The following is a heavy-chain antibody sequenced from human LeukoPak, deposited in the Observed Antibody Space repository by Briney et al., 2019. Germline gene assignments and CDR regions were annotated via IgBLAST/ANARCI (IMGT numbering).Heavy chain of an antibody. CDR2: INHSGGI. CDR1: GGSFSSYY. V-gene: IGHV4-34*01. J-gene: IGHJ4*02. Sequence: SETLSLTCAVYGGSFSSYYWGWIRQPPGKGLEWIGEINHSGGINYNPSLKSRVTISVDTPKNQFSLRLSSVTAADTAVYYCASERRYSSGRWDYYFDYWGQGTPVTVSS. CDR3: ASERRYSSGRWDYYFDY. D-gene: IGHD6-19*01.